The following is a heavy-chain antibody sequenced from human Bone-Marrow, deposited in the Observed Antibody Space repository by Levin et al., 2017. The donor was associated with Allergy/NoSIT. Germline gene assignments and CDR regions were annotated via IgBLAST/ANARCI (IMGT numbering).Heavy chain of an antibody. Sequence: GESLKISCAASGFTFSSYAMHWVRQAPGKGLEWVAVISYDGSNKYYADSVKGRFTISRDNSKNTLYLQMNSLRAEDTAVYYCARDTGGGFFSSSWYATFDYWGREPWSPSPQ. CDR3: ARDTGGGFFSSSWYATFDY. D-gene: IGHD6-13*01. CDR2: ISYDGSNK. J-gene: IGHJ4*02. V-gene: IGHV3-30-3*01. CDR1: GFTFSSYA.